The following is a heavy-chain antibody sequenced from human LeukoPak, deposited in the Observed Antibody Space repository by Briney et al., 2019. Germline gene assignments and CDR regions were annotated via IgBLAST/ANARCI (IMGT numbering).Heavy chain of an antibody. V-gene: IGHV3-23*01. CDR3: AKDRSGGSCYSCGYFDY. J-gene: IGHJ4*02. CDR2: ISGSGGST. Sequence: GGSLRLSCAASGFTFSSYAMSWVRQAPGKGLESVSAISGSGGSTYYADSVKGRFTISRDNSKNTLYLQMNSLRAEDTAVYYCAKDRSGGSCYSCGYFDYWGQGTLVTVSS. D-gene: IGHD2-15*01. CDR1: GFTFSSYA.